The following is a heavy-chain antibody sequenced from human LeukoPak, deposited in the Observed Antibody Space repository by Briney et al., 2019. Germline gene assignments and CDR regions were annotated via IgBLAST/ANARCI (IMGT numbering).Heavy chain of an antibody. V-gene: IGHV3-30*18. CDR1: GFTFGSYG. D-gene: IGHD6-13*01. CDR2: ISYDGSNK. Sequence: GGSLRLSCAASGFTFGSYGMHWVRQAPGKGLEWVAVISYDGSNKYYADSVKGRFTISRDNSKNTLYLQMNSLRAEDTAVYYCAKLIAAAGNFDYWGQGTLVTVSS. J-gene: IGHJ4*02. CDR3: AKLIAAAGNFDY.